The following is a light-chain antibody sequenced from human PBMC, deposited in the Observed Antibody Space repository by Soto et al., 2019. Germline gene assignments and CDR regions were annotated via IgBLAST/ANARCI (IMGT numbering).Light chain of an antibody. J-gene: IGLJ2*01. CDR2: DVS. CDR1: SSDVGGYNY. V-gene: IGLV2-14*01. CDR3: SSYTSGSTPVV. Sequence: QSVLTQPASVSGSPGQSITISCTGTSSDVGGYNYVSWYQQHPGKAPKLMIYDVSNRPSGVSNRFSGSKSGNTASLTISGLHTEEADTYYCSSYTSGSTPVVFGGGTKLTVL.